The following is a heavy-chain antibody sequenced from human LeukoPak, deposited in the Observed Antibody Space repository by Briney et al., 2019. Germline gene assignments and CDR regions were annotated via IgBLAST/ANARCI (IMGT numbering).Heavy chain of an antibody. Sequence: ASVKVSCKPSGYTFNAYYMHWVRQAPGQGLEWVGGIDPKTGNTRYAQKFQGRVTITRDTPIGTVYMELSSLKSDDTAVYYCASEAFCASGNCYLQRVASWGPGTLVTVSS. J-gene: IGHJ4*02. V-gene: IGHV1-2*02. CDR2: IDPKTGNT. D-gene: IGHD3-22*01. CDR1: GYTFNAYY. CDR3: ASEAFCASGNCYLQRVAS.